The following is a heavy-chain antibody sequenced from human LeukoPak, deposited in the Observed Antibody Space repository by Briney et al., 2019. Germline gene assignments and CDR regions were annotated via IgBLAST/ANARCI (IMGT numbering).Heavy chain of an antibody. D-gene: IGHD2-21*02. Sequence: PGRSLRLSCAASGFTFSSYGMHWVRQAPGKGLEWVAVIWYDGSNKYYADSVKGRFTIARNHSKNTPFLQMNSLRAEPTAAHYCARGSPDAYCGGDFSSYDAFDIWGQGTMVTVSS. V-gene: IGHV3-33*01. CDR1: GFTFSSYG. J-gene: IGHJ3*02. CDR3: ARGSPDAYCGGDFSSYDAFDI. CDR2: IWYDGSNK.